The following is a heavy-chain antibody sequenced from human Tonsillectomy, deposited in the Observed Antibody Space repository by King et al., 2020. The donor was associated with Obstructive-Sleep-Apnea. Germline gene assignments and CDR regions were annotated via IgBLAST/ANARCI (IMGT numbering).Heavy chain of an antibody. CDR1: GGTFSSYA. V-gene: IGHV1-69*09. CDR2: IIPMLDMA. CDR3: ARDPRNNPDYYYGMAV. D-gene: IGHD1/OR15-1a*01. Sequence: VQLVQSGAEVKKPGSSVKVSCKASGGTFSSYAISWVRQAPGQGPEWMGGIIPMLDMANYAQKFQGSVTITADKSTSTAYMELSSLRSEDTAVYYCARDPRNNPDYYYGMAVWGQGPTVTVSS. J-gene: IGHJ6*02.